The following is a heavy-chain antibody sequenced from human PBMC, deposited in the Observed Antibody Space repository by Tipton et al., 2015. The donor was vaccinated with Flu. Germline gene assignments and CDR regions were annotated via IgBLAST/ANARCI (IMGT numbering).Heavy chain of an antibody. J-gene: IGHJ5*02. Sequence: TLSLTCTVSGDSIRSYYWSWIRQPAGKGLEWIGRIYTSGSTKYNPSLKSRVSMSIDTSNNQFSLILSSVIAADTAVYYCARDPGSRMFDPWGQGTLVTVSS. V-gene: IGHV4-4*07. CDR2: IYTSGST. CDR3: ARDPGSRMFDP. CDR1: GDSIRSYY. D-gene: IGHD6-13*01.